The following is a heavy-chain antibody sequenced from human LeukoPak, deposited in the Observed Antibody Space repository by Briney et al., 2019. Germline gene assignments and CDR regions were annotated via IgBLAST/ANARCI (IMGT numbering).Heavy chain of an antibody. Sequence: GGSLRLSCAASGFTFSSFGMHWVRQSPGKGLEWVAVIWYDGSTQVYADSVEGRFTISRDNSRNTLYLQVNSLRAEDTAVYYCARDRYSSMWSVFEYWGQGALVTVSS. CDR3: ARDRYSSMWSVFEY. CDR1: GFTFSSFG. D-gene: IGHD6-13*01. V-gene: IGHV3-33*01. J-gene: IGHJ4*02. CDR2: IWYDGSTQ.